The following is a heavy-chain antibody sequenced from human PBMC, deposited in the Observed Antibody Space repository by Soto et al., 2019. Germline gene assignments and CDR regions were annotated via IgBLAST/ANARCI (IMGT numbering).Heavy chain of an antibody. CDR1: GGTFSSYA. V-gene: IGHV1-69*01. D-gene: IGHD2-21*02. J-gene: IGHJ6*02. Sequence: QVQLVQSGAEVKKPGSSVKVSCKASGGTFSSYAISWVRQAPGQGLEWMGGIIPIFGTANYAQKFQGRVTITADESTSTAYMELSSLRSEDTAVYYCARYIVVVTGPPLGYYYGMDVWGQGTTVTVSS. CDR2: IIPIFGTA. CDR3: ARYIVVVTGPPLGYYYGMDV.